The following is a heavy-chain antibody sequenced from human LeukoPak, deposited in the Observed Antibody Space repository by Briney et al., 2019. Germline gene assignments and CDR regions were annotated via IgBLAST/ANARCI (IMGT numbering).Heavy chain of an antibody. V-gene: IGHV3-48*03. CDR2: ISFSGNSI. D-gene: IGHD2-2*01. CDR1: GFSFSNE. CDR3: ARDRYCSTTSCSPTGLAY. Sequence: GGSLRLSCAASGFSFSNEMNWVRQDPGKGLEWVSYISFSGNSIYYADSVKGRFTISRDNAKNSLYLQMNSLRAEDTAVYYCARDRYCSTTSCSPTGLAYWGQGTLVTVSS. J-gene: IGHJ4*02.